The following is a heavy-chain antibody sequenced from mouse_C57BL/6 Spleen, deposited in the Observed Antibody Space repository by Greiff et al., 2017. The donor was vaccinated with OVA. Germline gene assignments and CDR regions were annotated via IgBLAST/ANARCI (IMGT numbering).Heavy chain of an antibody. CDR1: GYAFSSSW. V-gene: IGHV1-82*01. J-gene: IGHJ4*01. CDR3: ARRATMITTNYAMDY. CDR2: IYPGDGDT. Sequence: VQLQQSGPELVKPGASVKISCKASGYAFSSSWMHWVKQRPGQGLEWIGRIYPGDGDTNYNGKFKGKATLTADKASSTAYMQLSSLTSEDSAVYFGARRATMITTNYAMDYWGQGTSVTVSS. D-gene: IGHD2-4*01.